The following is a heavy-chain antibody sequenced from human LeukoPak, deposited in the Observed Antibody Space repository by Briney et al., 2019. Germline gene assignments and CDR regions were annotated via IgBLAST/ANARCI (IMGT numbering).Heavy chain of an antibody. CDR1: GYTFTGDW. CDR2: IYPGDSDT. CDR3: ARPALYCSSTVCPPYMDV. D-gene: IGHD2-2*01. V-gene: IGHV5-51*01. J-gene: IGHJ6*03. Sequence: GESLKISCKASGYTFTGDWIGWVRQMPGKGLEWMGIIYPGDSDTKYNAPFQGQVTISADKSISTAYLQWGRLKASDTATYYCARPALYCSSTVCPPYMDVWGKGTTVTVSS.